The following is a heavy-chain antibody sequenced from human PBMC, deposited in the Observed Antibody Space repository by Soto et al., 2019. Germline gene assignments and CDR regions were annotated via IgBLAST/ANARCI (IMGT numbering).Heavy chain of an antibody. J-gene: IGHJ4*02. CDR3: ARHGIGDRSRYLFGGPEY. D-gene: IGHD3-22*01. V-gene: IGHV5-51*01. CDR1: GDSFTSYW. Sequence: GESLKISCKGSGDSFTSYWIGLVRQIPGKGLEWMGIIYPGDSETRYSPSLQGKVTISADKSISTAYLQWSSLKAADTAMYYCARHGIGDRSRYLFGGPEYWGQGTLVTVSS. CDR2: IYPGDSET.